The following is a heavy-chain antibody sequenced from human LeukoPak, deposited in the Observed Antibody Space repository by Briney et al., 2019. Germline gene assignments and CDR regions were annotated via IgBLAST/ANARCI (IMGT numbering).Heavy chain of an antibody. D-gene: IGHD1-26*01. Sequence: GGSLRLSCAASGFTFSSYSMNWVRQAPGKGLEWVSSISSSSSYIYYADSVKGRFTISRDNAKNSLYLQMNSLRAEDTAVYYCASTRDSGGYGMDVWGQGTTVTVSS. CDR2: ISSSSSYI. J-gene: IGHJ6*02. V-gene: IGHV3-21*01. CDR1: GFTFSSYS. CDR3: ASTRDSGGYGMDV.